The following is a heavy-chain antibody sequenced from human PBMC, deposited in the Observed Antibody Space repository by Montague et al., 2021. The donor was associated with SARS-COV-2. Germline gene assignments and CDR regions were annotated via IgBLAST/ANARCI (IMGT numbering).Heavy chain of an antibody. Sequence: PRLSCAASGFTFSSYAMSWVRQAPGKGLEWVSAISGSGGSTYYADPVKGRFTISRDNSKNTLYLQMNSLRAEDTAVYYCARGTPRSSPLIVVVPAANSCFDYWGQGTLVTVSS. CDR2: ISGSGGST. CDR1: GFTFSSYA. V-gene: IGHV3-23*01. J-gene: IGHJ4*02. D-gene: IGHD2-2*01. CDR3: ARGTPRSSPLIVVVPAANSCFDY.